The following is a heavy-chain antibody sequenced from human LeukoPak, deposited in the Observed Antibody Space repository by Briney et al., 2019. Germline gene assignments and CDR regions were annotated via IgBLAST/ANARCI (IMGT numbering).Heavy chain of an antibody. J-gene: IGHJ6*03. CDR1: GFTFSSYT. Sequence: GGSLRLSCAVSGFTFSSYTINWVRQAPGKGLEWVSSISSSSSYIYYADSVKGRFTISRDNAKNSLYLQMNSLRAEDTAVYYCARVIVFRGYMDVWGKGTTVTVSS. CDR3: ARVIVFRGYMDV. V-gene: IGHV3-21*01. CDR2: ISSSSSYI. D-gene: IGHD1-26*01.